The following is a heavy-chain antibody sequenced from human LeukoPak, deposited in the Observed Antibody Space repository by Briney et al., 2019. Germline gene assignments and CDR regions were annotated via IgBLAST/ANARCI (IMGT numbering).Heavy chain of an antibody. CDR2: IIPIFGTA. CDR1: GGTFSSYA. V-gene: IGHV1-69*06. D-gene: IGHD3-22*01. Sequence: GASVKVSCKASGGTFSSYAISWGRQAPGQGLEWMGGIIPIFGTANYAQKFQGRVTITADKSTSTAYMELSSLRSEDTAAYYCAVDYYDSVVDYWGQGTLVTVSS. J-gene: IGHJ4*02. CDR3: AVDYYDSVVDY.